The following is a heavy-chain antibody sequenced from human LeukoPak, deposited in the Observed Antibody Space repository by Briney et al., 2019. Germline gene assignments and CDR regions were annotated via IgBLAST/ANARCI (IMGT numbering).Heavy chain of an antibody. CDR2: IFHSGST. Sequence: SETLPLTCTVSGGSISSYYWSWIRQPPGKGLEWIGSIFHSGSTYYNPSLKSRVTISVDTSKNQFSLNLRSVTAADTAVYYCARANYYDTSGYSRGAFDIWGQGTMVTVSS. D-gene: IGHD3-22*01. CDR3: ARANYYDTSGYSRGAFDI. CDR1: GGSISSYY. V-gene: IGHV4-38-2*02. J-gene: IGHJ3*02.